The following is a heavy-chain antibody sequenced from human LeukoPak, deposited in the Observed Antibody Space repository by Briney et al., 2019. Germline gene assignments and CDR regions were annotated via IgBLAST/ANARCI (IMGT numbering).Heavy chain of an antibody. V-gene: IGHV3-20*04. CDR1: GFTFDDYG. CDR3: ARATTRVAGAPLRY. J-gene: IGHJ4*02. CDR2: INWNGGST. Sequence: GGSLRLSCAASGFTFDDYGMSWVRQAPGKGLEWVSGINWNGGSTGYADSVKGRFTISRDNAKNSLYLQMNSLRAEDTALYYCARATTRVAGAPLRYWGQGTLVTVSS. D-gene: IGHD1-26*01.